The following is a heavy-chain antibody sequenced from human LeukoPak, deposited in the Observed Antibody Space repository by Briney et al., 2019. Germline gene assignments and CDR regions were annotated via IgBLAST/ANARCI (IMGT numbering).Heavy chain of an antibody. CDR1: GFTFSSHA. V-gene: IGHV3-23*01. D-gene: IGHD3-9*01. CDR2: IGASGGST. J-gene: IGHJ4*02. Sequence: GGSLRLSCATSGFTFSSHAMSWVRQAPGKGLEWVSGIGASGGSTYYADSVKGRFTISRDNSKNTLYLQMNSLRTEDTAVYYCAKAEGYDILTGLDYWGQGTLVTVSS. CDR3: AKAEGYDILTGLDY.